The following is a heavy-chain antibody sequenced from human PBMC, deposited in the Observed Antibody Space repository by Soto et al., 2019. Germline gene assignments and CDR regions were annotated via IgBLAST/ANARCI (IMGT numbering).Heavy chain of an antibody. V-gene: IGHV4-34*01. CDR2: INHSGST. CDR3: ARRLYGGNSRGERYFDY. Sequence: LTCAVYGGSFSGYYWSWIRQPPGKGLEWIGEINHSGSTNYNPSLKSRVTISVDTSKNQFSLKLSSVTAADTAVYYCARRLYGGNSRGERYFDYWGQGTLVTVSS. CDR1: GGSFSGYY. J-gene: IGHJ4*02. D-gene: IGHD4-17*01.